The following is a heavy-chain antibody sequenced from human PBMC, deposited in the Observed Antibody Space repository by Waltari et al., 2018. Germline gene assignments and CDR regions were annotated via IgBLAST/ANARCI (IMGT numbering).Heavy chain of an antibody. CDR2: IYYSGST. CDR1: GGSISSSSYY. CDR3: ARGFAQDYVRPYFDY. J-gene: IGHJ4*02. Sequence: QLQLQESGPGLVKPSETLSLTCPVSGGSISSSSYYCGWLRPPPGKGLEWIGSIYYSGSTYYNPSLKSRVTISVDTSKNQFSLKLSSVTAADTAVYYCARGFAQDYVRPYFDYWGQGTLVTVSS. D-gene: IGHD4-17*01. V-gene: IGHV4-39*07.